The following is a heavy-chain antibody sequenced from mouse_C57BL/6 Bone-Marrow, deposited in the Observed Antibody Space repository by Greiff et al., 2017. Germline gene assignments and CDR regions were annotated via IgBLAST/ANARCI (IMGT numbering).Heavy chain of an antibody. CDR3: TRLYGNRYAMDY. Sequence: VQLQQSGAELVRPGASVTLSCKASGYTFTDYEMHWVKQTPVHGLEWIGAIDPETGGTAYNQKFKGKAILTADKSSSTAYMELRSLTSEDSAVYYCTRLYGNRYAMDYWGQGTSVTVSS. CDR2: IDPETGGT. V-gene: IGHV1-15*01. CDR1: GYTFTDYE. J-gene: IGHJ4*01. D-gene: IGHD2-1*01.